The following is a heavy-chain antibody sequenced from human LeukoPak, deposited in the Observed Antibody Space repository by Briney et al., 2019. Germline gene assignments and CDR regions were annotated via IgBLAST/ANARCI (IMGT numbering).Heavy chain of an antibody. CDR2: IKSKTDGGTT. J-gene: IGHJ4*02. V-gene: IGHV3-15*01. CDR3: TTVERGYSYGFDY. D-gene: IGHD5-18*01. CDR1: GFTFSNAW. Sequence: PGGSLRLSCAASGFTFSNAWMNWVRQAPGKGLEWVGRIKSKTDGGTTNYAAPVKGRFTISRDDSKNTLYLQMISLKTEDTAVYYCTTVERGYSYGFDYWGQGTLVTVSS.